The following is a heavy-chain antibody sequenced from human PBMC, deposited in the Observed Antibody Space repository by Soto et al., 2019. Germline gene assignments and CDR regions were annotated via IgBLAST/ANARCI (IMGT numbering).Heavy chain of an antibody. Sequence: QVHLQESGPGLVKPSETLSLTCTVSGGSISSYYWSWIRQPPGKGLEWIGYIYYTGTTTYNPSINSRVTISVDSSKNQFSLNLTSVSAADTAVYYCARLGGFYQPLDSWGQGTLVTVSS. V-gene: IGHV4-59*08. CDR1: GGSISSYY. CDR3: ARLGGFYQPLDS. J-gene: IGHJ5*01. CDR2: IYYTGTT. D-gene: IGHD3-22*01.